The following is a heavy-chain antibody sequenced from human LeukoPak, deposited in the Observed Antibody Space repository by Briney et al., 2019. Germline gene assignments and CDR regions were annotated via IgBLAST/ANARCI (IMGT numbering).Heavy chain of an antibody. CDR1: GFTVSSNY. CDR2: IYSGGST. V-gene: IGHV3-53*04. J-gene: IGHJ3*02. D-gene: IGHD3-22*01. CDR3: ATLPSYYYDSSGRHAFDI. Sequence: PGGSLRLSCAASGFTVSSNYMSWVRQAPGKGLEWVSVIYSGGSTYYADSVKGRFTISRHNSKNTLYLQMNSLRAEDTAVYYCATLPSYYYDSSGRHAFDIWGQGTMVTVSS.